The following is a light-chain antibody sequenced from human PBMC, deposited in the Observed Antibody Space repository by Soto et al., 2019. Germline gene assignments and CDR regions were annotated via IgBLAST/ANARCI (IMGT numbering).Light chain of an antibody. CDR2: AAS. CDR3: LQHNSYPIT. J-gene: IGKJ5*01. V-gene: IGKV1-17*01. CDR1: QGIRND. Sequence: DIQMTQSPSSLSASVGDRVTITCRARQGIRNDLGWYQQKPEKAPKRLIYAASSLQSGVPSRFSGSGSGTEFTLTVSSLQPEDFATYYCLQHNSYPITFGRGTRREIK.